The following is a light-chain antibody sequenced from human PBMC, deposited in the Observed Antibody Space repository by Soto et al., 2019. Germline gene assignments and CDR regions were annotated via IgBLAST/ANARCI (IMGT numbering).Light chain of an antibody. CDR2: EVT. Sequence: QSALTQPASVSGSPGQSITISCTGTGSDVGGYDYVSWYQHHPGKAPKVMIYEVTNRPSGVSNRFSGSKSGNTASLTISGLQAEDEADYYCSSYTSSSTLVFGGGTKVTVL. CDR1: GSDVGGYDY. CDR3: SSYTSSSTLV. V-gene: IGLV2-14*01. J-gene: IGLJ2*01.